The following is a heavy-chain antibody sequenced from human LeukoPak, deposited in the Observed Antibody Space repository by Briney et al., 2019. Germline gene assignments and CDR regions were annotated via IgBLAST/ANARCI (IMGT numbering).Heavy chain of an antibody. Sequence: GASVKVSCKASGYTFTGYYMHWVRQAPGQGLEWMGRINPNSGGTDYPQKFQGRVTMTRDTSISTAYMELSRLRSDDTAVYYCARDSPTYYFDTGGHSHWGQGTLVTVSS. CDR2: INPNSGGT. CDR3: ARDSPTYYFDTGGHSH. V-gene: IGHV1-2*06. D-gene: IGHD3-22*01. J-gene: IGHJ4*02. CDR1: GYTFTGYY.